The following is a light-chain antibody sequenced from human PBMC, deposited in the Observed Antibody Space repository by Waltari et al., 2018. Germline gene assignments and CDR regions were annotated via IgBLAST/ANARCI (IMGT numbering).Light chain of an antibody. CDR3: QKHDRLPAT. CDR1: QSLGRY. CDR2: GAS. J-gene: IGKJ1*01. V-gene: IGKV3-20*01. Sequence: EIVLTQSPDTLSLSPGERATLSCRASQSLGRYLVWYQQKPGQAPRLLIYGASTRASGIPDRFRCSGSGTDFSLTISRLEPEDFAVYHCQKHDRLPATFGQGTKVEIK.